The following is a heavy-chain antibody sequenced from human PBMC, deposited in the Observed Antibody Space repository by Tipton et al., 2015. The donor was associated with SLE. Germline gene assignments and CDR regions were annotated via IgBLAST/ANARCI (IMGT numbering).Heavy chain of an antibody. D-gene: IGHD6-13*01. CDR1: GYSITSGDY. Sequence: TLSLTCAVSGYSITSGDYWGWIRQPPGKGLEWVGSMYYIGNTYDNPSLKSRLIMSVDASKNQFSLKLSSVTAADAAIYYCAGAVGTAAGLRDYWGQGTLVTVSS. J-gene: IGHJ4*02. V-gene: IGHV4-38-2*01. CDR3: AGAVGTAAGLRDY. CDR2: MYYIGNT.